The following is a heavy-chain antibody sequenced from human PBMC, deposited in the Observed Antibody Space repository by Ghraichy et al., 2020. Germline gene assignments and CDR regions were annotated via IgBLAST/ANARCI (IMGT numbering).Heavy chain of an antibody. CDR3: ARAPAFCDYYDDNGCYYMDV. J-gene: IGHJ6*03. CDR1: EFIFSDYY. CDR2: ISGSGSTI. Sequence: GESLNISCAASEFIFSDYYMSWIRQAPGKGLEWISFISGSGSTINHADSVKGRFTISRDNAENSLYLQMDSLRAEDTAVYYCARAPAFCDYYDDNGCYYMDVWGKGTTVTVSS. V-gene: IGHV3-11*01. D-gene: IGHD3-22*01.